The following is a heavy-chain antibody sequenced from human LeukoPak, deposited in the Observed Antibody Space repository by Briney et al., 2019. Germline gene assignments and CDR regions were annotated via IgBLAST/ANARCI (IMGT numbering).Heavy chain of an antibody. CDR1: GGSFSGYY. Sequence: PSETLSLTCAVYGGSFSGYYWSWIRQPPGKGLEWIGYIYYSGSTNYNPSLKSRVTISVDTSKNQFSLKLSSVTAADTAVYYCASVGPNCSGGSCTDYWGQGTLVTVSS. V-gene: IGHV4-59*01. D-gene: IGHD2-15*01. J-gene: IGHJ4*02. CDR2: IYYSGST. CDR3: ASVGPNCSGGSCTDY.